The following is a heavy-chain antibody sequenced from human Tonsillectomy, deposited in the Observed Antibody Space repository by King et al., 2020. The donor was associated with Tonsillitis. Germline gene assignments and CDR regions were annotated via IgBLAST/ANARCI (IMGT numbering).Heavy chain of an antibody. CDR2: IYLGDSES. CDR1: GYSFTNYW. V-gene: IGHV5-51*03. D-gene: IGHD2-2*01. J-gene: IGHJ1*01. Sequence: QLVQSGAEVRKPGESLKISCKGSGYSFTNYWIGWVRQVPGKGLEWMGIIYLGDSESIYSPSFQGQVTLSADKSISTAYLHWSSLEASDTAIYYCARSVVPAAIEYFQHWGQGTLVTVSS. CDR3: ARSVVPAAIEYFQH.